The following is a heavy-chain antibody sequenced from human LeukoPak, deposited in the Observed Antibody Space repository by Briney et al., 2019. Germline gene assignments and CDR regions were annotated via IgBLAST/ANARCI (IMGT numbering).Heavy chain of an antibody. CDR1: GGIFRRHV. CDR3: WGEGHRIATADNHWLEP. Sequence: SVKVSCKASGGIFRRHVVSWVRQAPGQGLEWMGGLTPIFGTTNYAPNFQGRVTFTTDESMNTVYMELTNLQFGDTAVYYCWGEGHRIATADNHWLEPWGQGTLVTVS. CDR2: LTPIFGTT. D-gene: IGHD6-13*01. J-gene: IGHJ5*02. V-gene: IGHV1-69*05.